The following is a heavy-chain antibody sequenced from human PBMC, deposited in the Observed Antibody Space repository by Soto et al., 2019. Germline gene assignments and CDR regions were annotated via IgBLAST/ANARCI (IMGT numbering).Heavy chain of an antibody. J-gene: IGHJ5*02. CDR3: QKGDNRGPKPASAFDP. CDR2: TYFRSKWYN. CDR1: GDSVSSNTAS. Sequence: SQTLSLTCAISGDSVSSNTASWNWIRQSPSRGLEWLGRTYFRSKWYNDYAVSVKSRIIINPDTSNNQFSLQLNSVTPEDTAVYFCQKGDNRGPKPASAFDPGGQGIMVTVPS. D-gene: IGHD3-16*01. V-gene: IGHV6-1*01.